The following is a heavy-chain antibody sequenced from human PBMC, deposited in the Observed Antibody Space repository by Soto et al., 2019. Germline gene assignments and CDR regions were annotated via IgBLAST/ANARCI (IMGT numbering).Heavy chain of an antibody. CDR3: ARDILLPWFGEFPYYYYYGMDV. D-gene: IGHD3-10*01. V-gene: IGHV3-30-3*01. Sequence: QVQLVESGGGVVQPGRSLRLSCAASGFTFSSYAMHWVRQAPGKGLEWVAVISYDGSNKYYADSVKGRFTISRDNSKNTLYLQINSLRAEDTAVYYCARDILLPWFGEFPYYYYYGMDVWGQGTTVTVSS. CDR2: ISYDGSNK. J-gene: IGHJ6*02. CDR1: GFTFSSYA.